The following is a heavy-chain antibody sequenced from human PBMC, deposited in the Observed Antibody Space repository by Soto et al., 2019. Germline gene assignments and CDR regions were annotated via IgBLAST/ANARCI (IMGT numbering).Heavy chain of an antibody. CDR1: GYTFSRYY. Sequence: VQLVQSGAELKKPGASMKLSCKTSGYTFSRYYVYWVRQAAGQGLEWMGVINPSGGSATHAQNFQGRITLTSDTSTSTVYMEMSGLKSEDTAVYYCARRLGAGVFGNWGQGTLVTVSS. CDR3: ARRLGAGVFGN. J-gene: IGHJ4*02. V-gene: IGHV1-46*01. D-gene: IGHD1-26*01. CDR2: INPSGGSA.